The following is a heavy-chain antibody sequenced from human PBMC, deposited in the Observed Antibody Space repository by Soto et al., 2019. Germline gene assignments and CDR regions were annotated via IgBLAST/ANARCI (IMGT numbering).Heavy chain of an antibody. D-gene: IGHD2-15*01. CDR2: ISSSSSYI. J-gene: IGHJ4*02. CDR3: ARGPTLCSGGSCYGWYFDY. CDR1: GFTFSSYS. Sequence: GGSLRLSCAASGFTFSSYSMNWVRQAPGKGLEWVSSISSSSSYIYYADSVKGRFTISRDNAKNSLYLQMNSLRAEDTTVYYCARGPTLCSGGSCYGWYFDYWGQGTLVTVSS. V-gene: IGHV3-21*01.